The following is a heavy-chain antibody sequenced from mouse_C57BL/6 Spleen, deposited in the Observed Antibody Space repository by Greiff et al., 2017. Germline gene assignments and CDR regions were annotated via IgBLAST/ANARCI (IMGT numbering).Heavy chain of an antibody. J-gene: IGHJ3*01. CDR2: IHPNSGST. V-gene: IGHV1-64*01. CDR1: GYTFTSYW. D-gene: IGHD2-3*01. Sequence: VQLKQPGAELVKPGASVKLSCKASGYTFTSYWLHWVKQRPGQGLEWIGMIHPNSGSTNYNEKFKSKATLTVDKSSSTAYMQLSSLTSEDSAVYYCARIDAWFAYWGKGTLVTVSA. CDR3: ARIDAWFAY.